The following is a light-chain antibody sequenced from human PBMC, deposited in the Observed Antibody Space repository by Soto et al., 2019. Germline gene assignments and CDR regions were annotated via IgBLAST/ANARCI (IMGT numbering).Light chain of an antibody. Sequence: DIQMTQSPSTLSASVGDRVTITCRASQSISSWLAWYQQKPGKAPKLLIYKASSLEGGVPSRVSGSGSGTAFTLTISSLQPDDFATYYCQQYNTYWTFGQGTKVEIK. V-gene: IGKV1-5*03. CDR3: QQYNTYWT. CDR2: KAS. CDR1: QSISSW. J-gene: IGKJ1*01.